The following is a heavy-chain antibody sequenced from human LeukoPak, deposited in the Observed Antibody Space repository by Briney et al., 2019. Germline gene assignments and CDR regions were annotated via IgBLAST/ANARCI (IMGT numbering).Heavy chain of an antibody. CDR1: GFSLSTSGVG. J-gene: IGHJ4*02. CDR2: IYWNDDK. Sequence: SGPTLAKPTQTLTLTCTFSGFSLSTSGVGVGWVRQPPGKALEWLALIYWNDDKRYSPSLKSRLTITKDTSKNRVVLTMTNMDPVDTATYYCARSSIAADCDYWGQGTLVTVSS. CDR3: ARSSIAADCDY. V-gene: IGHV2-5*01. D-gene: IGHD6-6*01.